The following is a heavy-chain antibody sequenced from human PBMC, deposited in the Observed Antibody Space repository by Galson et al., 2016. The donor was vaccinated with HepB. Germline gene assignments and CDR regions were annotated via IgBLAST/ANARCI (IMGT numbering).Heavy chain of an antibody. CDR2: ISRDGNNK. V-gene: IGHV3-30-3*01. Sequence: SLRLSCAASGFTLSSYPMQWVRQAPGKGLEWVAGISRDGNNKYYRDSVKGRFTISRDNSKNTLYLQMNSLRAEDTAPYYCARTYFDYIWGSYRESHFDYWGQGTLVTVSS. J-gene: IGHJ4*02. CDR3: ARTYFDYIWGSYRESHFDY. D-gene: IGHD3-16*02. CDR1: GFTLSSYP.